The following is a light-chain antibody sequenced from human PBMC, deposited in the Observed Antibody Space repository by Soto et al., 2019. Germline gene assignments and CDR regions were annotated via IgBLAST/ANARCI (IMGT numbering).Light chain of an antibody. CDR2: DNS. Sequence: SYELNRPPSVSVAPGQTATISCGENNIDSRTVHWYQQKPGQAPLLVVYDNSFRPSGIPNRFSGSNSGNTATLTISRVEDRDEADYYCQVWDSGDDNIYGFGTGTKV. CDR3: QVWDSGDDNIYG. CDR1: NIDSRT. J-gene: IGLJ1*01. V-gene: IGLV3-21*02.